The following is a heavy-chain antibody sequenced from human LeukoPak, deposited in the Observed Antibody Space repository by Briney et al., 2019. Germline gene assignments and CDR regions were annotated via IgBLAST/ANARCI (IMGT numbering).Heavy chain of an antibody. CDR2: IYYSGST. CDR1: GGSFSNYY. V-gene: IGHV4-59*08. D-gene: IGHD4-17*01. CDR3: ARQGYADFSPRPFDY. J-gene: IGHJ4*02. Sequence: SETLSLTCAVYGGSFSNYYWSWIRQPPGKGLEWIGYIYYSGSTNYNPSLKNRVTISVDTSKNQFSLKLRSVTAADTAVFYCARQGYADFSPRPFDYWGQGTLVTVSS.